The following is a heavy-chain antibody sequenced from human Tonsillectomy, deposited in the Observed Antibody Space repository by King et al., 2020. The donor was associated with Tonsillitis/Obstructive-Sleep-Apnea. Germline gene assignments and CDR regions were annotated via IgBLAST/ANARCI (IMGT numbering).Heavy chain of an antibody. CDR2: IKSKTDGGTT. V-gene: IGHV3-15*01. CDR3: ITTATKYYYYYMDV. J-gene: IGHJ6*03. Sequence: VQLVESGGGLVKPGGSLRLSCAASGFTFSNAWMSWVRQAPGKGLEWVGRIKSKTDGGTTDYAAPVKGRFTISRDDSKNTLYLQMNSLKTEDTAVYYCITTATKYYYYYMDVWGKGTTVTVSS. D-gene: IGHD4-17*01. CDR1: GFTFSNAW.